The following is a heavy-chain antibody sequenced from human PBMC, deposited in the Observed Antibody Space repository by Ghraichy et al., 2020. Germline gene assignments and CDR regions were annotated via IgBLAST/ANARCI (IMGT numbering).Heavy chain of an antibody. CDR3: AGIGLREDY. J-gene: IGHJ4*02. Sequence: SCAASGFALKSFAMHWVRQAPGKGLQWVACISYDGSNEYYGDSVRGRFTISRDNSRNMLYLQLNSLGVEDSAVYFCAGIGLREDYWGQGTLVTVSS. D-gene: IGHD2/OR15-2a*01. CDR1: GFALKSFA. CDR2: ISYDGSNE. V-gene: IGHV3-30*03.